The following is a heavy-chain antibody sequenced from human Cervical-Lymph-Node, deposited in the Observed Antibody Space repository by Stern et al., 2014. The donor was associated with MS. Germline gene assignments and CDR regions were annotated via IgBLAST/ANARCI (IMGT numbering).Heavy chain of an antibody. D-gene: IGHD1-14*01. Sequence: EVQLEESGGGLVKPGGSLRLSCAVSGSTFSNVWMHWVRQAPGKGLEWVGRIKSKRDGETTDYAAPVKGRFTISRDDSKYTLYVQMNSLKTEDTAVYYCTTGGPEGNYFDYWGQGSLVTVSS. CDR3: TTGGPEGNYFDY. V-gene: IGHV3-15*01. CDR2: IKSKRDGETT. CDR1: GSTFSNVW. J-gene: IGHJ4*02.